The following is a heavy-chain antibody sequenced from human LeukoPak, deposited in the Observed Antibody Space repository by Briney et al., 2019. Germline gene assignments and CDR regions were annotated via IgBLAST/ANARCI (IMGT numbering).Heavy chain of an antibody. D-gene: IGHD3/OR15-3a*01. V-gene: IGHV4-59*08. J-gene: IGHJ4*02. CDR2: IYYSGST. Sequence: SETLSLTCTVSGGSISSYYWSWIRQPPGKGLEWIGYIYYSGSTNYNPSLKSRVTISVDTSKNQFSLKLSSVTAADTAVYYCARLQGTDWGQGTLVTVSS. CDR3: ARLQGTD. CDR1: GGSISSYY.